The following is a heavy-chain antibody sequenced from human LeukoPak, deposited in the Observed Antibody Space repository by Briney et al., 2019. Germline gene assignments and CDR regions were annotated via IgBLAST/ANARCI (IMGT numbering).Heavy chain of an antibody. CDR2: IYHSGST. CDR1: GYSINSGYY. CDR3: ARGGLWFENDY. J-gene: IGHJ4*02. D-gene: IGHD3-10*01. Sequence: PSETLSLTCTVSGYSINSGYYWGWIRQPPGKGLEWIGSIYHSGSTYYNPSLKSRVTISVDTSKNQFSLKLSSVTAADTAVYYCARGGLWFENDYWGQGTLVTVSS. V-gene: IGHV4-38-2*02.